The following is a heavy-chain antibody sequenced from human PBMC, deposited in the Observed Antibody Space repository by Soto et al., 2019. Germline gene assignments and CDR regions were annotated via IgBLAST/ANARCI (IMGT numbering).Heavy chain of an antibody. Sequence: QVQLVESGGCVVQPGRSLRLSCAAAGFTFSSYGMHWVRQAPGKGLQWVAVIWYDGSNQYYADSVKGRFTISRDNAKNPLYLQMNSLRAEGTAVYYCASFRRRIRGAFVIWGQGTMVTVSS. CDR3: ASFRRRIRGAFVI. CDR1: GFTFSSYG. CDR2: IWYDGSNQ. V-gene: IGHV3-33*01. J-gene: IGHJ3*02. D-gene: IGHD2-15*01.